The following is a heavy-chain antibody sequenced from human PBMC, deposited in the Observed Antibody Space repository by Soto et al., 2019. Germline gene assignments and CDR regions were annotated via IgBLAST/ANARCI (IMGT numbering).Heavy chain of an antibody. Sequence: GGSLRLSCAASGFTFSDYYMSWIRQAPGKGLEWVSYISSSGSTIYYADSVKGRFTISRDNAKNSLYLQMSNLRGVDTAVYYCAKYYYASGSNWFDPWGPGTLVTVSS. CDR3: AKYYYASGSNWFDP. J-gene: IGHJ5*02. V-gene: IGHV3-11*01. CDR1: GFTFSDYY. CDR2: ISSSGSTI. D-gene: IGHD3-10*01.